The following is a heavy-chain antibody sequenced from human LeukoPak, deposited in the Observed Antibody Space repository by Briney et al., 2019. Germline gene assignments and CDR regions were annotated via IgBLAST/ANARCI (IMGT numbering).Heavy chain of an antibody. V-gene: IGHV4-59*12. J-gene: IGHJ4*02. CDR1: GASISDYY. CDR3: AVMHTYYYGSGGSLYYFDY. CDR2: IYYSGST. Sequence: PSETLSLTCTVSGASISDYYWSWIRQSPGKGLEWIGYIYYSGSTNYNPSLKSRVTISVDTSKNQFSLKLTSVTAADTAVYYCAVMHTYYYGSGGSLYYFDYWGQGTLVTVSS. D-gene: IGHD3-10*01.